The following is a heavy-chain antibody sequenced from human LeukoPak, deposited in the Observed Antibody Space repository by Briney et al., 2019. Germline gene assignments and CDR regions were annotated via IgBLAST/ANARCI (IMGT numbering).Heavy chain of an antibody. Sequence: GGSLRLSCAASGFTFSDHYMDWVRQAPGKGLEWVGRIKNKAKSYITEYAASVEGRFTISRDDSKNSLYLQMNSLKTEDTAVYYCARGLTVALYYYYGMDVWGQGTTVTVSS. V-gene: IGHV3-72*01. CDR3: ARGLTVALYYYYGMDV. CDR1: GFTFSDHY. J-gene: IGHJ6*02. CDR2: IKNKAKSYIT. D-gene: IGHD4-23*01.